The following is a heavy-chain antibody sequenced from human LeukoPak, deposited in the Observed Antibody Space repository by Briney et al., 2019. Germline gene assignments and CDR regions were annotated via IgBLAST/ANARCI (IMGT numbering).Heavy chain of an antibody. J-gene: IGHJ6*04. CDR2: IYGGGTT. CDR3: AELGITMIGGV. Sequence: GGSLRLSCAASGFTVSNSYMSWVRQAPGKGLEWVSIIYGGGTTYYGDSVKGRFTISRDNSNNTLYLQMNSLRAEDTAVYYCAELGITMIGGVWGKGTTVTISS. D-gene: IGHD3-10*02. V-gene: IGHV3-53*01. CDR1: GFTVSNSY.